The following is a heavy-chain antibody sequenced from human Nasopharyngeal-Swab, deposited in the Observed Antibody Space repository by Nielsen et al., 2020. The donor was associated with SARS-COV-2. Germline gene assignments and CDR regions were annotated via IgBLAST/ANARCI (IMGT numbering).Heavy chain of an antibody. CDR3: AKGALLWESSGSHVFGYLDS. D-gene: IGHD3-22*01. J-gene: IGHJ4*02. CDR2: IDTRGTHS. Sequence: GGSLRLSCAASGFTFNSFAMSWVRQAPGKGLEWVSYIDTRGTHSNYADSAKGRFTISRDNAKNSLYLEMNSLRAEDTAVYYCAKGALLWESSGSHVFGYLDSWAQGALVTVSS. V-gene: IGHV3-23*05. CDR1: GFTFNSFA.